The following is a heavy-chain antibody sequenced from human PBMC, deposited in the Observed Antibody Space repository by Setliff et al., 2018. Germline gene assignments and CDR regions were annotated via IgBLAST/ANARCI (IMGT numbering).Heavy chain of an antibody. CDR3: ARGSMYYNFWSGRILGGFYFDY. CDR1: GYTFTNYG. D-gene: IGHD3-3*01. V-gene: IGHV1-18*01. CDR2: ISAYNGNT. J-gene: IGHJ4*01. Sequence: ASVKVSCKASGYTFTNYGISWVRQAPGQGLEWMGWISAYNGNTNYAQKLQGRVTMTTDTSTSTAYMELRSLRSDDTAVYFCARGSMYYNFWSGRILGGFYFDYWGRGTLVTVSS.